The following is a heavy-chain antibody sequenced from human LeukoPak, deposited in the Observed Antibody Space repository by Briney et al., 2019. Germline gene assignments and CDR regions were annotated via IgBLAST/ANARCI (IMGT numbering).Heavy chain of an antibody. J-gene: IGHJ6*03. CDR1: GFTFSSYG. V-gene: IGHV3-30*02. CDR2: IRYDGNSK. Sequence: QAGGSPRLSCAASGFTFSSYGMHWVRQAPDKGLESVAFIRYDGNSKDYADSVQGRFTISRDNSKNTLYLQMNSLRGEDTALYYCAKGGGYSYENYYYYMDVWGKGTTVTVSS. CDR3: AKGGGYSYENYYYYMDV. D-gene: IGHD5-18*01.